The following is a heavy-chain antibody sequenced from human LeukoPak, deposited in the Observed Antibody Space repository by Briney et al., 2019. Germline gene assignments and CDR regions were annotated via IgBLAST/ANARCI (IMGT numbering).Heavy chain of an antibody. J-gene: IGHJ4*02. Sequence: SETLPLTCTVSGGSISSGGYYWSWIRQHPGKGLEWIGYIYYSGSTYYNPSLKSRVTISVDTSKNQFSLKLSSVTAADTAVYYCAREDCSGGSCYFDYWGQGTLVTVSS. CDR1: GGSISSGGYY. V-gene: IGHV4-31*03. D-gene: IGHD2-15*01. CDR3: AREDCSGGSCYFDY. CDR2: IYYSGST.